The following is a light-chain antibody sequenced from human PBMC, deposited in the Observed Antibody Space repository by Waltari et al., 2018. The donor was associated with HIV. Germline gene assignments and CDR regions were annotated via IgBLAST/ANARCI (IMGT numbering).Light chain of an antibody. CDR3: QQYAASVT. Sequence: EVVLTQSPATLSVSPGERATLSCWASQNVNNYLAWYQQKPGQAPRLLIYDASTRATGVPDRFSGSGSGTDFTLTISRLEPEDFAVYYCQQYAASVTFGPGTKVDIK. CDR1: QNVNNY. J-gene: IGKJ3*01. V-gene: IGKV3-20*01. CDR2: DAS.